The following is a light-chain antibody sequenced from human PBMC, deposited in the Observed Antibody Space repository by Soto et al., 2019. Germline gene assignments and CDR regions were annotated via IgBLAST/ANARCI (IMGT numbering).Light chain of an antibody. CDR1: SSDVGYYDY. CDR2: EVT. CDR3: SSYAGSNNFV. J-gene: IGLJ1*01. V-gene: IGLV2-8*01. Sequence: QSALTQPPSASGFPGQSVTISCTGTSSDVGYYDYVSWYQQHPGKAPKLVIYEVTKQPSGVPDRVSASQSGNTASLTVSGLRAEDEADYYCSSYAGSNNFVFGSGSKVTVL.